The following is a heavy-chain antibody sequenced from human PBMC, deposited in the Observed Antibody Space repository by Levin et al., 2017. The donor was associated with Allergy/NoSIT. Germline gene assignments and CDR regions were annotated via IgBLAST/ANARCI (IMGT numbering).Heavy chain of an antibody. CDR2: IWYDGSKK. D-gene: IGHD5-12*01. CDR1: GFTFSRSG. Sequence: HPGGSLRLSCEASGFTFSRSGMHWVRQAPGKGLEWVAFIWYDGSKKYYVDSVKGRFTISRDDSKNTLYLQMNRLRSEDTAVYYCAFDSSGYDFLRFDYWGPGTLVTVSS. J-gene: IGHJ4*02. V-gene: IGHV3-30*02. CDR3: AFDSSGYDFLRFDY.